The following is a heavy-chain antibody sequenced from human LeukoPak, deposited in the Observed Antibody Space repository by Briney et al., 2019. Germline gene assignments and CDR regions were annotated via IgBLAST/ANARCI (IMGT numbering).Heavy chain of an antibody. V-gene: IGHV4-59*08. CDR3: ARHFAYSSSSYFDY. D-gene: IGHD6-6*01. CDR1: GGSVSSYY. CDR2: VYYTGST. Sequence: SETLSLTCSVSGGSVSSYYWSWIRQPPGKGLEWIGYVYYTGSTSYNPSLKSRVTMFGDKSKNQFSLRLSSVTVADTAVYYCARHFAYSSSSYFDYWGQGSLVTVSS. J-gene: IGHJ4*02.